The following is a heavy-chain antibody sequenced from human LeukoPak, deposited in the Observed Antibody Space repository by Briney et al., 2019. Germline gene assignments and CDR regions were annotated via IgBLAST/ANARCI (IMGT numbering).Heavy chain of an antibody. D-gene: IGHD3-22*01. Sequence: SETLSLTCTVSGGSISSGSYYWSWIRQPAGKGLEWIGRIYTSGSTNYNPSLKSRVTISVDTSKNQFSLKLSSVTAADTAVYYCARGYDSSGYYSYYFDYWGQGTLVTVSS. CDR3: ARGYDSSGYYSYYFDY. CDR1: GGSISSGSYY. J-gene: IGHJ4*02. CDR2: IYTSGST. V-gene: IGHV4-61*02.